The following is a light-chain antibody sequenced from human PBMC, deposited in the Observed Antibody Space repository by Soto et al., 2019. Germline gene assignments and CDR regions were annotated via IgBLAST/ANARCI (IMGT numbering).Light chain of an antibody. J-gene: IGKJ4*01. Sequence: ELVVTQPPATLSLSPGDRATLSCRASQSVTRSLAWSQQKPGQAPRLLIYDVSRRATAIPARFSGSGSGTDFTLTIISVEPEDFAVYYCQLRTTWPTFVGGTKVEI. CDR3: QLRTTWPT. V-gene: IGKV3-11*01. CDR2: DVS. CDR1: QSVTRS.